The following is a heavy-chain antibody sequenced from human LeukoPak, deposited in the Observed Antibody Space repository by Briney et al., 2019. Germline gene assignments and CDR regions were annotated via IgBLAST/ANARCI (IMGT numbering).Heavy chain of an antibody. CDR3: AKADDFWSGYSPTPNWFDP. CDR2: ISGSDGST. D-gene: IGHD3-3*01. Sequence: GGSLRLSRAASGFTFSSYAMSWVRQAPGKGLEWVSAISGSDGSTFYADSVKGRFTISRDNSKSTLYLQMNSLRADDTAVYYCAKADDFWSGYSPTPNWFDPWGQGTLVTVSS. CDR1: GFTFSSYA. J-gene: IGHJ5*02. V-gene: IGHV3-23*01.